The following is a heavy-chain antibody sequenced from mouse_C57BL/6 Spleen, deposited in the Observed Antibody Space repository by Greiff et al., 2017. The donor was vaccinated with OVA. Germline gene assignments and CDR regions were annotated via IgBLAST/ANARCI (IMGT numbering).Heavy chain of an antibody. Sequence: EVMLVESGGGLVKPGGSLKLSCAASGFTFSSYAMSWVRQTPEKSLEWVATISDGGSYTNYPDNVKGRFTISRDNAKNNLYLQMSHLKSEDTAMYYCAREQGYSNSFAYWGQGTLVTVSA. D-gene: IGHD2-5*01. CDR1: GFTFSSYA. J-gene: IGHJ3*01. CDR2: ISDGGSYT. CDR3: AREQGYSNSFAY. V-gene: IGHV5-4*01.